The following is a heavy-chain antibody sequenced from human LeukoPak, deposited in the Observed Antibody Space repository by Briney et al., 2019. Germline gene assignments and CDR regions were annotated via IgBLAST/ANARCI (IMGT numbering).Heavy chain of an antibody. CDR3: ARDLSGSYMSDY. Sequence: GGSLRLSCAASGFTFSNYAMHWARQAPGKGLEWVAFISHDRSNSCHADSVKGRFTISRDNSKNTLYLQMNSLTDEDTAVYYWARDLSGSYMSDYWGQGTLVTVSS. V-gene: IGHV3-30-3*01. CDR2: ISHDRSNS. J-gene: IGHJ4*02. CDR1: GFTFSNYA. D-gene: IGHD3-10*01.